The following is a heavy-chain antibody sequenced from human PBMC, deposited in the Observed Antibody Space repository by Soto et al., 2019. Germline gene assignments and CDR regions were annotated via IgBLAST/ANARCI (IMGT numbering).Heavy chain of an antibody. CDR2: ISWNSGSI. CDR3: AKDRGSGTPSSYYGMDV. CDR1: GVTFDDYA. V-gene: IGHV3-9*01. D-gene: IGHD6-25*01. Sequence: GESLRLSCAASGVTFDDYAMHWVRQAPGKVLEWVSGISWNSGSIGYADSVKGRFTISRDNAKNSLYLQMNSLRAEDTALYYCAKDRGSGTPSSYYGMDVWGQGTTVPVSS. J-gene: IGHJ6*02.